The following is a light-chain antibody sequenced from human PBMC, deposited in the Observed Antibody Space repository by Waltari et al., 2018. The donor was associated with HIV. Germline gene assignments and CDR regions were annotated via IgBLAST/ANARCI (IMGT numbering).Light chain of an antibody. Sequence: QSVFTQPPSVSAAPGQTVSCSRPRFSSNIGNNLVPSYHQLPGKAPKLLIFDNNKRPSGIPDRVSASKSGTSATLAITGLQTGDEGDYYCGTWDNSLKTVVFGGGTKVTVL. CDR3: GTWDNSLKTVV. V-gene: IGLV1-51*01. J-gene: IGLJ2*01. CDR2: DNN. CDR1: SSNIGNNL.